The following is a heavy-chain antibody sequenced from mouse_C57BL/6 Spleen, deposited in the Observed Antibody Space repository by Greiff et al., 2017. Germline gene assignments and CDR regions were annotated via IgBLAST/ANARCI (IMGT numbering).Heavy chain of an antibody. V-gene: IGHV1-53*01. CDR3: AGGGNYYGSSYWYFDV. D-gene: IGHD1-1*01. Sequence: VQLKQPGPELVKPGASVKLSCKASGYTFTSYWMHWVKQRPGQGLEWIGNINPSNGGTNYNEKFKSKATLTVDKSSSTAYMQLSSLTSEDSAVYYCAGGGNYYGSSYWYFDVWGTGTTVTVSS. CDR2: INPSNGGT. CDR1: GYTFTSYW. J-gene: IGHJ1*03.